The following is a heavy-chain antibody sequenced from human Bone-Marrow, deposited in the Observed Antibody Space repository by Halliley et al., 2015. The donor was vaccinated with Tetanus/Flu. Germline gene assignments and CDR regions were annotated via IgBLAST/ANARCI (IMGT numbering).Heavy chain of an antibody. CDR3: ARDDLAITGPTRGYYGFDV. J-gene: IGHJ6*02. CDR1: GFTFSDYY. CDR2: MSSSGSII. V-gene: IGHV3-11*01. D-gene: IGHD1-20*01. Sequence: SLRLSCAASGFTFSDYYMSWIRQAPGKGLEWVSHMSSSGSIIKYADSVEGRFVMSRDNAENSLYRQMTSLRAEDTAVYYCARDDLAITGPTRGYYGFDVWVQGTTVTVSS.